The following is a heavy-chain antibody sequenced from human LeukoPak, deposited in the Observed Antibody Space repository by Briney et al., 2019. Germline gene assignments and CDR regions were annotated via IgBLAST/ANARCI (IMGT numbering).Heavy chain of an antibody. CDR3: XXXXDYGDYVLWFGAFDI. CDR1: GFTFSSYG. J-gene: IGHJ3*02. CDR2: ISGSGGST. D-gene: IGHD4-17*01. V-gene: IGHV3-23*01. Sequence: GGTLRLSCAASGFTFSSYGMSWVRQAPGKGLEWVSAISGSGGSTYYADSVKGRFTISRDNSKNTLYLQMNSLRAEDTAVYYCXXXXDYGDYVLWFGAFDIWGQGTMVTVSS.